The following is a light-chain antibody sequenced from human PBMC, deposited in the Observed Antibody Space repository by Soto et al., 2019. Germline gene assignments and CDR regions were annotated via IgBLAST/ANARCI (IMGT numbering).Light chain of an antibody. CDR3: QQYNNWPYT. J-gene: IGKJ2*01. V-gene: IGKV3-15*01. CDR1: QRVSTN. CDR2: AAS. Sequence: IVMTQSLATLPVSPGERATLSCRATQRVSTNLAWYQQKPGQAPRLLIYAASSRATGVPARFSGSGSGTEFTLTISSLQSEDFALYYCQQYNNWPYTFGQGTRLEVK.